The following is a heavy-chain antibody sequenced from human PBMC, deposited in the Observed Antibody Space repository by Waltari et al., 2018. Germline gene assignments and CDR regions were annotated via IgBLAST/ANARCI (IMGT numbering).Heavy chain of an antibody. D-gene: IGHD3-22*01. V-gene: IGHV1-8*03. CDR1: GYTFTSYD. CDR3: ARGLYYYDSSGYYTLDY. CDR2: MNPNSGNT. J-gene: IGHJ4*02. Sequence: QVQLVQSGAEVKKPGASVKVSCKASGYTFTSYDIHWFRQAPGKGLEWMGWMNPNSGNTGYAQKFQGRVTITRNTSISTAYMELSSLRSEDTAVYYCARGLYYYDSSGYYTLDYWGQGTLVTVSS.